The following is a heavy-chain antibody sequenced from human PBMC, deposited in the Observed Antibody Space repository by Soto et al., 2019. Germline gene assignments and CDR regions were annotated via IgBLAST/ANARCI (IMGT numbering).Heavy chain of an antibody. CDR3: AREGVSGYELYYGMGV. V-gene: IGHV4-30-4*01. J-gene: IGHJ6*02. CDR2: IYYSGST. Sequence: SETLSLTCTVSGGSISSGDYYWSCIPQPQGKGLEWIGYIYYSGSTYYNPSLHSRVTISVDTSKNQFSLKLSSVTAADKAVYYCAREGVSGYELYYGMGVWGQGTTVTVSS. CDR1: GGSISSGDYY. D-gene: IGHD5-12*01.